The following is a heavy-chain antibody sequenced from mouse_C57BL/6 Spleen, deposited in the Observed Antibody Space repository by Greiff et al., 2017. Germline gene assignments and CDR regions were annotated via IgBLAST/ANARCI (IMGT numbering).Heavy chain of an antibody. CDR2: IYPESGNT. Sequence: VQLVESGPELVKPGASVKISCKASGYSFTSYYIHWVKQRPGQGLEWIGWIYPESGNTKYNEKFKGKATLTADTSSSTAYMQLSSLTSEDSAVYYCARDGYFFAYWGQGTLVTVSA. CDR3: ARDGYFFAY. CDR1: GYSFTSYY. D-gene: IGHD2-3*01. J-gene: IGHJ3*01. V-gene: IGHV1-66*01.